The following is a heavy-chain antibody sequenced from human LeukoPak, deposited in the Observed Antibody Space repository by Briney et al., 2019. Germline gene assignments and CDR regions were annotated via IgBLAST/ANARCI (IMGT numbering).Heavy chain of an antibody. CDR2: INHSGST. Sequence: SETLSLTCAVYGGSFSGYYWSWIRQPPGKGLEWIGEINHSGSTNYNPSLKSRVTISVDTSKNQFSLKLRSVTAADTAVYYCAKLSGYSSGWYQGPNYYMDVWGKGTTVTVSS. J-gene: IGHJ6*03. CDR1: GGSFSGYY. V-gene: IGHV4-34*01. CDR3: AKLSGYSSGWYQGPNYYMDV. D-gene: IGHD6-19*01.